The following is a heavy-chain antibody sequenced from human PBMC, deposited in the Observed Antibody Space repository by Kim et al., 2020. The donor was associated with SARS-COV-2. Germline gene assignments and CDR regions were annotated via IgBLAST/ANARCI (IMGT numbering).Heavy chain of an antibody. CDR1: GFTFSSYA. V-gene: IGHV3-23*01. CDR3: AKESKLLWFGELLGIFDY. D-gene: IGHD3-10*01. CDR2: ISGRGGST. Sequence: GGSLRLSCAASGFTFSSYAMSWVRQAPGKGLEWVSAISGRGGSTYYADSVKGRFTISRDNSKNTLYLQMNSLRAEDTAVYYCAKESKLLWFGELLGIFDYWGQGTLVTVSS. J-gene: IGHJ4*02.